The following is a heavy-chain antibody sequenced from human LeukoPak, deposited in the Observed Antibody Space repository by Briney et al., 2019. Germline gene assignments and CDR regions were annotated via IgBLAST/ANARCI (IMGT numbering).Heavy chain of an antibody. Sequence: QTGRSLRLSCAASGFTFSSYGMHWVRQAPGKGLEWVAVIWYDGSNKYYADSVKGRFTISRDNSKNALYLQMNSLRAEDTAVYYCARSNGDYGAFDYWGQGTLVTVSS. CDR2: IWYDGSNK. CDR3: ARSNGDYGAFDY. J-gene: IGHJ4*02. D-gene: IGHD4-17*01. CDR1: GFTFSSYG. V-gene: IGHV3-33*01.